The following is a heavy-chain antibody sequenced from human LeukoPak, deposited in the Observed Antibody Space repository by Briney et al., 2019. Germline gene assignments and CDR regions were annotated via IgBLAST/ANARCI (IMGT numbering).Heavy chain of an antibody. CDR2: IYYSGST. D-gene: IGHD6-13*01. CDR1: GGSMSSYY. J-gene: IGHJ4*02. CDR3: ARNLIPEQLVLNF. V-gene: IGHV4-59*01. Sequence: SETLSLTCTVSGGSMSSYYWSWIRQPPGKGLEWIGFIYYSGSTNYNPSLKSRATISVDKSKNQFSLNLRSVTPEDTAVYYCARNLIPEQLVLNFWGQGTLVTVSS.